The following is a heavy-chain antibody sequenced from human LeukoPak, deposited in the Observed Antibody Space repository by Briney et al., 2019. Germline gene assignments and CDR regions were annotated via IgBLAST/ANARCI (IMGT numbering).Heavy chain of an antibody. J-gene: IGHJ5*02. D-gene: IGHD2-2*01. V-gene: IGHV1-2*02. CDR3: ARDHCSSTSCHPNWFDP. Sequence: ASVTVSCTASGYTFAGYYMHWVRQAPGQGLEWMGWINPNSGGTNYAQKFQGRVTMTRDTSISTAYMELSRLRSDDTAVYYCARDHCSSTSCHPNWFDPWGQGTLVTVSS. CDR2: INPNSGGT. CDR1: GYTFAGYY.